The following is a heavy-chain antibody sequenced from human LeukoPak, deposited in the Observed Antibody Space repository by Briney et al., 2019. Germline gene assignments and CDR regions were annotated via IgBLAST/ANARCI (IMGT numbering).Heavy chain of an antibody. Sequence: GGSLRLSCAASGFTFSSYAMHWVRQAPGRGLEWVAVMCYDVSNKYYADSVRGRFTISRDNAKNSLYLQMNSLRAEDTAVYYCARDRAYCGGDCYMDYYGMDVWGQGTTVTVSS. V-gene: IGHV3-33*01. CDR2: MCYDVSNK. CDR3: ARDRAYCGGDCYMDYYGMDV. J-gene: IGHJ6*02. D-gene: IGHD2-21*02. CDR1: GFTFSSYA.